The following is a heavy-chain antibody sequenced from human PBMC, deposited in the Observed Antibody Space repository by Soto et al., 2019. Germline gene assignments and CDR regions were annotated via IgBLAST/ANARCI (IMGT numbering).Heavy chain of an antibody. J-gene: IGHJ4*02. CDR3: ARRITFGGVNVLNYFDY. CDR2: IYPGDSDT. CDR1: GYIFTSYW. D-gene: IGHD3-16*02. V-gene: IGHV5-51*01. Sequence: PGDSLKISCKGSGYIFTSYWIGWVRQIPGKGLEWMGIIYPGDSDTRYSPSSQGQVTISADKSISTAYLQWSSLKASDTAMYYCARRITFGGVNVLNYFDYWGQGTLVTVSS.